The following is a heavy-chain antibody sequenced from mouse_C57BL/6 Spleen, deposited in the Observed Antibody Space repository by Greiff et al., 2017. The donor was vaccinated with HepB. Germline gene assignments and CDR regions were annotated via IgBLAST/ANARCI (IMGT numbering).Heavy chain of an antibody. V-gene: IGHV1-47*01. CDR2: FHPYNDDT. CDR3: ARSGPGALYAMDY. Sequence: QVQLKESGAELVKPGASVKMSCKASGYTFTTYPIEWMKQNHGKSLEWIGNFHPYNDDTKYNEKFKGKATLTVEKSSSTVYLELSRLTSDDSAVYYCARSGPGALYAMDYWGQGTSVTVSS. CDR1: GYTFTTYP. J-gene: IGHJ4*01. D-gene: IGHD3-1*01.